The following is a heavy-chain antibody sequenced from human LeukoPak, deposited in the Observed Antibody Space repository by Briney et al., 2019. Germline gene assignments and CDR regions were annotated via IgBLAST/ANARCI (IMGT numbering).Heavy chain of an antibody. D-gene: IGHD3-22*01. Sequence: GGSLRLSCAASGFTFSSYSMSWVRQAPGKGLEWVSSISGSGGRTYYADSVKGRFTISRDNSKNTLYLQMNSLRAEDTAVYYCTKGQYYYDSSGYSRRWFDPWGQGTLVTVSS. CDR1: GFTFSSYS. CDR2: ISGSGGRT. J-gene: IGHJ5*02. CDR3: TKGQYYYDSSGYSRRWFDP. V-gene: IGHV3-23*01.